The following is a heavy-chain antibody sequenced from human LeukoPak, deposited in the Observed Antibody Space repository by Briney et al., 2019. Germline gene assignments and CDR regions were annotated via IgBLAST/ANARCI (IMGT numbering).Heavy chain of an antibody. J-gene: IGHJ4*02. CDR3: ARAWYSGCPDY. CDR2: INHSGST. V-gene: IGHV4-34*01. Sequence: PSETLSLTCAVYGGSFSGYYWSWIRQPPGKGLEWIGEINHSGSTNYNPSLKSRVTISVDTSKNQFSLKLSSVTAADTAVYYCARAWYSGCPDYWGQGTLVTVSS. D-gene: IGHD1-26*01. CDR1: GGSFSGYY.